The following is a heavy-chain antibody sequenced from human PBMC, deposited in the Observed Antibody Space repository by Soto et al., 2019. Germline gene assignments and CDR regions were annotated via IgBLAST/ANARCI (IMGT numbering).Heavy chain of an antibody. J-gene: IGHJ5*02. CDR3: ARVPDR. V-gene: IGHV4-39*07. CDR2: IYYSGST. Sequence: SETLSLTCTVSGGSVSSANNYWGWIRQPPGKGLEWIGSIYYSGSTNYNPSLKSRVTISVDRSKNQFSLKLSSVTAADTAVYYCARVPDRWGQGTLVTVSS. D-gene: IGHD2-2*01. CDR1: GGSVSSANNY.